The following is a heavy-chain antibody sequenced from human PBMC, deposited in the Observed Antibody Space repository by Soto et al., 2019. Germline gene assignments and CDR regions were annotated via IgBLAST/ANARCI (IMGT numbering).Heavy chain of an antibody. CDR1: GYTFTTYA. V-gene: IGHV1-3*04. J-gene: IGHJ6*02. CDR2: INTGNGDT. CDR3: ARTPCSSTRCSDYYYYGMDV. Sequence: GASVKVSCKASGYTFTTYAMHCVRQAPGQRLEWMGWINTGNGDTKHSQKVQGRVTITRDTSASTAYMELSSLRSEDTAVYYCARTPCSSTRCSDYYYYGMDVWGQGTTVTVSS. D-gene: IGHD2-2*01.